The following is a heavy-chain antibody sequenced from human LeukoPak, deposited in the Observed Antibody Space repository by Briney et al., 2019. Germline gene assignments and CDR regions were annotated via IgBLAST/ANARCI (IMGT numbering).Heavy chain of an antibody. CDR2: IIPILGIA. CDR1: GGTFSNYA. Sequence: GASVKVSCTASGGTFSNYAFSWVRQAPGQGLEWMGRIIPILGIANYAQKFQGRVTITADKSTSTAYMELSSLRSEDTAVYSCAREKRWEPLKGGAFDIWGQGTMVTVSS. V-gene: IGHV1-69*04. CDR3: AREKRWEPLKGGAFDI. J-gene: IGHJ3*02. D-gene: IGHD1-26*01.